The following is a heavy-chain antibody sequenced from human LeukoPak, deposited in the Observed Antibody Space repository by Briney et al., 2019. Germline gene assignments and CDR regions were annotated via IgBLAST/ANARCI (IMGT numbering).Heavy chain of an antibody. Sequence: SETLSLTCTVSGGSISSSSYYWGWIRQPPGKGLEWIGSIYYSGSTYYNPSLKSRVTISVDTSKNQFSLKLSSVTAADTAVYYRARPSDQLLFGIDYWGQGTLVTVSS. CDR2: IYYSGST. J-gene: IGHJ4*02. D-gene: IGHD2-2*01. CDR1: GGSISSSSYY. V-gene: IGHV4-39*01. CDR3: ARPSDQLLFGIDY.